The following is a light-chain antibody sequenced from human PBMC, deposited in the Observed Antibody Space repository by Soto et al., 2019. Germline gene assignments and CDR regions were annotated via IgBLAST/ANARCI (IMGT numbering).Light chain of an antibody. V-gene: IGKV1-39*01. J-gene: IGKJ1*01. Sequence: DIQMTQSTSPLYASVGDRATIPCRASESISTYLNWYQQKVGQAPKLLIYAASSLQSGVPSRFSGSGSGTDFTLTISSLQPEDFATYYCHQSHSTPGTFGQGPEVDI. CDR2: AAS. CDR3: HQSHSTPGT. CDR1: ESISTY.